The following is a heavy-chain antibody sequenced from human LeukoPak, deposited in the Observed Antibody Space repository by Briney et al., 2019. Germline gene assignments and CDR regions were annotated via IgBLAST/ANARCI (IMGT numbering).Heavy chain of an antibody. D-gene: IGHD3-10*01. Sequence: ASVKVSCKASGYTFTSYGFNWVRQAPGQGLEWMGRISTYDGNTKYAQHLQGRLTMTTDTSTSTAYMELRRLRPDDTAVYYCARGPLLLGLWGQGTLVTVSS. CDR3: ARGPLLLGL. V-gene: IGHV1-18*01. CDR2: ISTYDGNT. J-gene: IGHJ4*02. CDR1: GYTFTSYG.